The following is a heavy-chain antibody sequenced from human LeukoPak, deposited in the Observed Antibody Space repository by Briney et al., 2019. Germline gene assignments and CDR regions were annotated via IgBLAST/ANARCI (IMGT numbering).Heavy chain of an antibody. CDR2: INPNSGGT. D-gene: IGHD4-17*01. Sequence: GASVKVSCKASGYTFTGYYMHWVRQAPGQGLEWMGWINPNSGGTNYAQKFQGRVTMTRDTSISTAYMELSRLRSDDTAVYYCVRDWDYGDYYYYYMDVWGKGTTVTVSS. CDR3: VRDWDYGDYYYYYMDV. V-gene: IGHV1-2*02. CDR1: GYTFTGYY. J-gene: IGHJ6*03.